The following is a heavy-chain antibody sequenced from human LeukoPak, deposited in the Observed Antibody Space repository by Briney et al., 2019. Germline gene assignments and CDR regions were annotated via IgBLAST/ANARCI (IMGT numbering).Heavy chain of an antibody. CDR1: GFTFSSYS. Sequence: GGSLRLSCAASGFTFSSYSMNWVRQAPGKGLEWVSSISSSSSYIYYADSVKGRLTISRDNAKNSLYLQMNSLRAEDTAVYYCARVWVNWFDPWGQGTLVTVSS. D-gene: IGHD7-27*01. J-gene: IGHJ5*02. CDR3: ARVWVNWFDP. V-gene: IGHV3-21*01. CDR2: ISSSSSYI.